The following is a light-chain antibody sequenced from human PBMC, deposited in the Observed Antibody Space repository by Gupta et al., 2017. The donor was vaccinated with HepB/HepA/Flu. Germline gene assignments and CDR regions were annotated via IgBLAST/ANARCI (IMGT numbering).Light chain of an antibody. Sequence: EIVMTQSPATLSVSPGERATLSCRASERIGINLAWYQQKPGQAPRLLIYGASTRATGIPARFSGSGSGTEFSRTISSLQSGDFSVYYCQQYNKRPLTFGGGTKVEIK. CDR1: ERIGIN. J-gene: IGKJ4*01. CDR3: QQYNKRPLT. CDR2: GAS. V-gene: IGKV3-15*01.